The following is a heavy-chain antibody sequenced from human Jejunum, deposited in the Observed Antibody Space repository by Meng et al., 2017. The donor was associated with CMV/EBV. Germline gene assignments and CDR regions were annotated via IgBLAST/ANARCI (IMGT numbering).Heavy chain of an antibody. CDR1: GYTFTGYK. D-gene: IGHD2-15*01. V-gene: IGHV1-2*02. Sequence: ASGYTFTGYKMHWVRQAPGQGLEWMGWINPYSGGTNYAQKFQGRVTMTRDTSVSTAYMELSRLRSDDTAVYYCARVCSGGTCLDYWGQGTLVTDSS. CDR2: INPYSGGT. CDR3: ARVCSGGTCLDY. J-gene: IGHJ4*02.